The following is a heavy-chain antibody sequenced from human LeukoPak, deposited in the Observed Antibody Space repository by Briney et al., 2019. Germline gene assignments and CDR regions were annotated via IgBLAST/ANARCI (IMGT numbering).Heavy chain of an antibody. Sequence: PGGSLRLSCAASGFTFDDYAMHWVRQAPGKGLEWVSLISGDGGSTYYADSVKGRFTISRDNSKNSLYLQMNSLRTEDTALDYCAKGHYYGMDVWGQGTTVTVSS. CDR1: GFTFDDYA. CDR2: ISGDGGST. V-gene: IGHV3-43*02. CDR3: AKGHYYGMDV. J-gene: IGHJ6*02.